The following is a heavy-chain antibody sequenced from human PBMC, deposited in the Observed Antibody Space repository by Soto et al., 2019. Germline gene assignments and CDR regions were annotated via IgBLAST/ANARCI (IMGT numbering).Heavy chain of an antibody. D-gene: IGHD5-12*01. V-gene: IGHV1-46*01. J-gene: IGHJ4*02. CDR1: GYTFTSYY. Sequence: QVQLVQSGAEVKKPGASVKVSCKASGYTFTSYYMHWVRQAPGQGLEWMGIINPSGGSTSYAQKFQGRVTMTRDTSTSTVYMELSSLRSEDTAVYYCARWGRRYSGYEWGADYWGQGTLVTVSS. CDR3: ARWGRRYSGYEWGADY. CDR2: INPSGGST.